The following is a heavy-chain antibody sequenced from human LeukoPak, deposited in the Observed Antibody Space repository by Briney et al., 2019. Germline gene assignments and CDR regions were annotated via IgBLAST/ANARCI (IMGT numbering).Heavy chain of an antibody. Sequence: GASVKVSCKASGYTFTSYDINWVRQATGQGLEWMGWMNPNSGNTGYAQKFQGRVTMTRNTSISTAYMELSSLRSEDTAVYYCARLEYTYGFSYYYYMDVWGKGTTVTVSS. J-gene: IGHJ6*03. CDR2: MNPNSGNT. CDR1: GYTFTSYD. D-gene: IGHD5-18*01. V-gene: IGHV1-8*01. CDR3: ARLEYTYGFSYYYYMDV.